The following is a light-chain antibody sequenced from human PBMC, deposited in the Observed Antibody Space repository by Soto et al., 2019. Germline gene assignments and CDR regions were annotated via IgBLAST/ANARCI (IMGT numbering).Light chain of an antibody. CDR1: RSISDW. J-gene: IGKJ1*01. Sequence: DIQMTQSPSSLSPSVGDRVTITCRASRSISDWLAWYQQKPGKAPELLIFDASNSKSGVSSRFSGSGSGTEFTLTISRLQPDDVATYYCLQYSSHSWTFGQGTKVEIK. CDR2: DAS. CDR3: LQYSSHSWT. V-gene: IGKV1-5*01.